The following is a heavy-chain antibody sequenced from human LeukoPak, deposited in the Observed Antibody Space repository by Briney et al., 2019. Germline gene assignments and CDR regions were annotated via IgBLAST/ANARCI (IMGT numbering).Heavy chain of an antibody. CDR1: GFTFSSYS. V-gene: IGHV3-21*01. CDR2: ISSSSSYI. D-gene: IGHD6-19*01. Sequence: GGSLRLSCAASGFTFSSYSMNWVRQAPGKGLEWVSSISSSSSYIYYADSVKGRFTISRDNAKNSLYLQMNSLRAEDTAVYYCARAGIAVAGTGFDAFDIWGQGTMVTVSS. J-gene: IGHJ3*02. CDR3: ARAGIAVAGTGFDAFDI.